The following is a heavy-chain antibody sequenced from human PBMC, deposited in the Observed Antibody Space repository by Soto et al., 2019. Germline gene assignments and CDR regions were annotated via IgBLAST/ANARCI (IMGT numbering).Heavy chain of an antibody. CDR1: GFTFSDFW. CDR3: LITTYAVGI. Sequence: EVQLVESGGGLLQPGGSLRLYCAGSGFTFSDFWMNWVRQAPGKGLEWVANIKQDGSEKHYVDSVKGRFTISRDNAKKSLYLQMNSRRAEDTAVYYCLITTYAVGICGHGTMGTVSS. J-gene: IGHJ3*02. D-gene: IGHD4-4*01. CDR2: IKQDGSEK. V-gene: IGHV3-7*01.